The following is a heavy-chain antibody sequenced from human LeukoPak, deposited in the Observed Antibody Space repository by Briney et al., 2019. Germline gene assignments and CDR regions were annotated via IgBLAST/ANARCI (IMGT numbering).Heavy chain of an antibody. Sequence: GGSLRLSCAASGFTFSSYEMNWVRQAPGKRLEWVSYISSSGSTIYYADSVKGRFTISRDNAKNSRYLQMNSLRAEDTAVYYCTRRPTGIEMDVWGKGTTVTVSS. V-gene: IGHV3-48*03. J-gene: IGHJ6*04. CDR3: TRRPTGIEMDV. D-gene: IGHD1-1*01. CDR1: GFTFSSYE. CDR2: ISSSGSTI.